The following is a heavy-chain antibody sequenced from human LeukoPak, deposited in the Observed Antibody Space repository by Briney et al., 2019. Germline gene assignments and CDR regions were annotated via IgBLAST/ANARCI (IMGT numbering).Heavy chain of an antibody. J-gene: IGHJ4*01. CDR1: GGSFSDYY. Sequence: PLETLSLTCAVYGGSFSDYYWNWIRQPPGKGLEWIGEINHSGSTNYNPSLKSRVTMSVDTFKNQFSLTLSSVTAADTAVYYCARVQDFETRGYYLGYWGHGTLVTVSS. CDR2: INHSGST. CDR3: ARVQDFETRGYYLGY. D-gene: IGHD3-22*01. V-gene: IGHV4-34*01.